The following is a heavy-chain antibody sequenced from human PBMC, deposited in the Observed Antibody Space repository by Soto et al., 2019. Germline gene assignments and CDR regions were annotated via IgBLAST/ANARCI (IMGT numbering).Heavy chain of an antibody. D-gene: IGHD3-22*01. V-gene: IGHV3-30*18. CDR3: AKDHYGSSGYLTPYYYYYYGMDV. Sequence: PGGSLRLSCAASGFTFSSYGMHWVRQAPGKGLEWVAVISYDGSNKYYADSVKGRFTISRDNSKNTLYLQMNSLRAEDTAVYYCAKDHYGSSGYLTPYYYYYYGMDVWGQGTTVTVS. J-gene: IGHJ6*02. CDR1: GFTFSSYG. CDR2: ISYDGSNK.